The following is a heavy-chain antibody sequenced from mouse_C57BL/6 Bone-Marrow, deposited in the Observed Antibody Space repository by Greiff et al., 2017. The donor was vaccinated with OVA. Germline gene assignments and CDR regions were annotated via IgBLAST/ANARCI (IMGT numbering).Heavy chain of an antibody. D-gene: IGHD2-2*01. Sequence: QVQLQQPGTDLVKPGASVKLSCKASGYTFTSYWMHWVKQRPGQGLEWIGNINPSNGGTNYNEKFKSKATLTVDNSYSTAYMQLSSLTSEDSAVYYCARGTVTTFGFYYDNWGQGTTPTVSS. CDR1: GYTFTSYW. CDR2: INPSNGGT. J-gene: IGHJ2*01. CDR3: ARGTVTTFGFYYDN. V-gene: IGHV1-53*01.